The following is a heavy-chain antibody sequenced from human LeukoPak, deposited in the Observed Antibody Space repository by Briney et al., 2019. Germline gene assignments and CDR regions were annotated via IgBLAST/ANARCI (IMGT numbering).Heavy chain of an antibody. J-gene: IGHJ6*02. V-gene: IGHV3-11*04. CDR1: GFTFSDYY. D-gene: IGHD3-3*01. CDR2: ISSSSSTI. Sequence: PGGSLRLSCAASGFTFSDYYMSWIRQAPGKGLEWVSYISSSSSTIYYADSVKGRFTISRDNAKNSLYLQMNSLRAEDTAVYYCARDGTREVTIFGVVYYYGMDVWGQGTTVTVSS. CDR3: ARDGTREVTIFGVVYYYGMDV.